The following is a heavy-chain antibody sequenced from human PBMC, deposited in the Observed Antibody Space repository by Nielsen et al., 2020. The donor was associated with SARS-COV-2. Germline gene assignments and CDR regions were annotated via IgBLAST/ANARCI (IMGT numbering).Heavy chain of an antibody. Sequence: SETLSLTCTVSGGSISSSSYYWGWIRQPPGKGLEWIGYIYYSGSTNYNPSLKSRVTISVDTSKNQFSLKLSSVTAADTAVYYCARIGKSEGIDYWGQGTLVTVSS. V-gene: IGHV4-61*05. CDR3: ARIGKSEGIDY. CDR2: IYYSGST. CDR1: GGSISSSSYY. J-gene: IGHJ4*02. D-gene: IGHD6-13*01.